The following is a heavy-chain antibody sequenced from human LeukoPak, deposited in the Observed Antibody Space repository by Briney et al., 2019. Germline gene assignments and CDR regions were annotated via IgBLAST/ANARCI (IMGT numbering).Heavy chain of an antibody. CDR1: GGSISSSSYY. V-gene: IGHV4-39*01. J-gene: IGHJ4*02. D-gene: IGHD1-26*01. CDR2: ISYSVTT. Sequence: SETLSLACAVFGGSISSSSYYWAWVLQPPGKGLEWIASISYSVTTYYNPSLKSRVTISVDTSKNQFSLNLSSVTAADTALYYCARHLRGATIYFDYWGQGTLVTVSS. CDR3: ARHLRGATIYFDY.